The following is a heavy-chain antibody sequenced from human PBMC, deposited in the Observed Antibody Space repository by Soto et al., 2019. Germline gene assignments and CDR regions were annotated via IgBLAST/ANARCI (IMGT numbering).Heavy chain of an antibody. D-gene: IGHD3-22*01. V-gene: IGHV5-51*01. CDR1: GYSFTSYW. J-gene: IGHJ4*02. Sequence: HGESLKISCKGSGYSFTSYWIGWVRQMPGKGLEWMGIIYPGDSDTRYSPSFQGQVTISADKSISTAYLQWSSLKASDTAMYYCARSWNYYDSSGYFDYWGQGTLVTVSS. CDR3: ARSWNYYDSSGYFDY. CDR2: IYPGDSDT.